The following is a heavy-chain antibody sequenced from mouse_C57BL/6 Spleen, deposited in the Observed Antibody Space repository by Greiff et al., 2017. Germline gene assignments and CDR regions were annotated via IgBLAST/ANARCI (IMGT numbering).Heavy chain of an antibody. Sequence: QVQLQQPGAELVKPGASVKMSCKASGYTFTSYWITWVKQRPGQGLEWIGDIYPGSGSTNYNEKFKSKATLTVDTSSSTAYMQLSSLTAEDSAVYYCARDGYGSIPHWYFDVWGTGTTVTVSS. D-gene: IGHD1-1*01. V-gene: IGHV1-55*01. J-gene: IGHJ1*03. CDR2: IYPGSGST. CDR1: GYTFTSYW. CDR3: ARDGYGSIPHWYFDV.